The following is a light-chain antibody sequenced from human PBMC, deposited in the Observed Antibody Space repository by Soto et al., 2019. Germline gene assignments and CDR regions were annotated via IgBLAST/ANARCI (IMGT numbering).Light chain of an antibody. CDR3: QQYNNWPPT. CDR2: GAS. CDR1: QSVSSN. Sequence: EIVMTQSPATLSVSPGERATLSCRASQSVSSNLAWYQQKPGQAPRLLIYGASTRPTGIPARFSGSGSGTEFTLTISSLQSEDFAVYYCQQYNNWPPTFGQGIRLEIK. J-gene: IGKJ5*01. V-gene: IGKV3-15*01.